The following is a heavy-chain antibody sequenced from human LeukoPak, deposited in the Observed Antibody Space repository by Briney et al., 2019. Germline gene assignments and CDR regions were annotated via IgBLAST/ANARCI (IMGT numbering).Heavy chain of an antibody. J-gene: IGHJ4*02. V-gene: IGHV1-18*01. CDR1: GYTFTSYG. D-gene: IGHD3-22*01. CDR3: ARPYYDSSAPPYDY. Sequence: ASVKVSCKASGYTFTSYGISWVRQAPGQGLEWMGWISAYNGNTNYAQKLQGRVTMTTDTSTSTAYMELRSLRSDDTAVYYCARPYYDSSAPPYDYWGQGTPVTVSS. CDR2: ISAYNGNT.